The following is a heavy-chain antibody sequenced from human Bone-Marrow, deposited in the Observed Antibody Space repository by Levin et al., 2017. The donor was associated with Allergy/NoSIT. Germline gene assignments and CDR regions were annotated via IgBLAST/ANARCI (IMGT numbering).Heavy chain of an antibody. CDR2: IYWDDEK. CDR1: GFSLSSSKMG. J-gene: IGHJ5*02. D-gene: IGHD3-10*02. Sequence: ESGPTLVKPTQTLTLTCSFSGFSLSSSKMGVGWFRQPPGKALEWLALIYWDDEKRYSPSLSSRLTITKDTSRNQVVLIMTNMDPADTATYYCARRRWEYYGRSGYPLFDPWGQGTMVTVSS. CDR3: ARRRWEYYGRSGYPLFDP. V-gene: IGHV2-5*02.